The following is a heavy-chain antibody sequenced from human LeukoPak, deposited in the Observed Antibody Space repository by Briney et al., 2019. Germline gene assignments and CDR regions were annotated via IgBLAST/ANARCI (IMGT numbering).Heavy chain of an antibody. V-gene: IGHV3-23*01. CDR3: AKDYSSGWQKSFDF. CDR1: GFTFSSYA. Sequence: GGSLRLSCAASGFTFSSYALSWVRQPPGKGLEWVSSISGSTYTTYYADSVKGRVTISRDNSKNTLYLQMNSLRAEDTAVYYCAKDYSSGWQKSFDFWGQGTLVTVSS. CDR2: ISGSTYTT. D-gene: IGHD6-19*01. J-gene: IGHJ4*02.